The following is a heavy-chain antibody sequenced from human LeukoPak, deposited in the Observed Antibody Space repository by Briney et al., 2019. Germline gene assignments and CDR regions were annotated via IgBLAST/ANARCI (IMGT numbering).Heavy chain of an antibody. CDR1: GGSFSGYY. CDR3: ARMAVAAAGSGMDV. D-gene: IGHD6-13*01. Sequence: SETLSLTCAVYGGSFSGYYWSWIRQPPGKGLEWIGEINHSGSTNYNPSLKSRVTISVDTSKNQFSLKLSSVTAADTAVYYCARMAVAAAGSGMDVWGQGTTVTVSS. J-gene: IGHJ6*02. CDR2: INHSGST. V-gene: IGHV4-34*01.